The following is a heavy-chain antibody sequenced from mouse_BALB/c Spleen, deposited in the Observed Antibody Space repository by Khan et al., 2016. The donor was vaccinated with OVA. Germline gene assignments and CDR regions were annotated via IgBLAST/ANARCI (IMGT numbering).Heavy chain of an antibody. J-gene: IGHJ2*01. CDR3: SREEALYHVDH. D-gene: IGHD3-2*02. CDR1: GYIFTSYW. Sequence: VQLQESGAELVRPGASVKLSCKTSGYIFTSYWIHWEKQRSGQGLEWIARIYPGNDNSYYNEKFKDKATLTADKSSSPAYMQLSSLNSEDSDVYFCSREEALYHVDHWGQGTTLTVSS. V-gene: IGHV1S132*01. CDR2: IYPGNDNS.